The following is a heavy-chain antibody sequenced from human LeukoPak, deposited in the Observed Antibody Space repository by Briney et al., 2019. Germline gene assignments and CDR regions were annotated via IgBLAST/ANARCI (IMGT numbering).Heavy chain of an antibody. Sequence: SGGSLRLSCAASGFTVGSNYMSWVRQAPGKGLEWVSVIYSGGSTYYADSVKGRFTISRDNSKNTLYLQMNSLRAEDTAVYYCARDLSSSWLPDYWGQGTLVTVSS. V-gene: IGHV3-53*01. CDR2: IYSGGST. CDR1: GFTVGSNY. J-gene: IGHJ4*02. CDR3: ARDLSSSWLPDY. D-gene: IGHD6-13*01.